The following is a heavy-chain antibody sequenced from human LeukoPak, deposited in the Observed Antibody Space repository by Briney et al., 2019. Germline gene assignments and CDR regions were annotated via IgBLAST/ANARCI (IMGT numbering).Heavy chain of an antibody. V-gene: IGHV5-10-1*01. CDR1: GYSFTSYW. CDR3: ARHPPAWYFDL. J-gene: IGHJ2*01. Sequence: GESLKISCKGSGYSFTSYWISWVRQMPRKGLEWMGRIDPSDSYTNYSPSFQGHVTISADKSTSTAYLQWSSLKASDTAMYYCARHPPAWYFDLWGRGTLVTVSS. CDR2: IDPSDSYT.